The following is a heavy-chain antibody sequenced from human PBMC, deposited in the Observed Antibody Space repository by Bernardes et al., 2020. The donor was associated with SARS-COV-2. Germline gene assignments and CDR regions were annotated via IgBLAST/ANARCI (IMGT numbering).Heavy chain of an antibody. D-gene: IGHD3-10*01. CDR1: GFTFSSHW. J-gene: IGHJ4*02. Sequence: GGSLRLSCAASGFTFSSHWMHWVRQAPGKGLVWVSRISSDGTPYYADSVKARFTISRDNARNTLFLQMNSLSAEDTAVYYCVRGTGNYGDWDYWGQGTLVTVSS. V-gene: IGHV3-74*01. CDR2: ISSDGTP. CDR3: VRGTGNYGDWDY.